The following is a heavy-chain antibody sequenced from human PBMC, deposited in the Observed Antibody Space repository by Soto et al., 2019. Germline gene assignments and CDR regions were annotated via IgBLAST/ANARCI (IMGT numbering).Heavy chain of an antibody. CDR2: IYYSGST. CDR1: GGSISSSSYY. D-gene: IGHD3-10*01. Sequence: SETLSLTCTVSGGSISSSSYYWGWIRQPPGKGLEWIGSIYYSGSTYYNPSLKSRVTISVDTSKNQFSLKLSSVTAADTAVYYCARHARVVRGVIIFWFDPWGQGTLVNVSS. J-gene: IGHJ5*02. V-gene: IGHV4-39*01. CDR3: ARHARVVRGVIIFWFDP.